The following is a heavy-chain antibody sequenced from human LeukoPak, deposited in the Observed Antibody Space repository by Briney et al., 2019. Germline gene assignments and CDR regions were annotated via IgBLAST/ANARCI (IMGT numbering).Heavy chain of an antibody. Sequence: SETLSLTCRVYGGSFSGYYWGNIRQSPGKGLEWIGEINHSGSTNYNPSLKSRVTISVDTSKNQFSLKLSSVTAADTAVYYCARTTEGYCSSASCFGFSYSYYMDVWGKGTTVTISS. CDR2: INHSGST. D-gene: IGHD2-2*01. CDR3: ARTTEGYCSSASCFGFSYSYYMDV. J-gene: IGHJ6*03. V-gene: IGHV4-34*01. CDR1: GGSFSGYY.